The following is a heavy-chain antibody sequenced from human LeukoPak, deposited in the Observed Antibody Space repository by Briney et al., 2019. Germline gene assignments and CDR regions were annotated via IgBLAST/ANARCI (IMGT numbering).Heavy chain of an antibody. V-gene: IGHV4-59*08. CDR2: IYYSGST. CDR3: ARHTDYDYYYGMDV. J-gene: IGHJ6*02. Sequence: ASETLSLTCTVSGGSISSYYWSWIRQPPGKGLEWIGYIYYSGSTNYNPSLKSRVTISVDTSKNQFSLKLSSVTAADTAVYYCARHTDYDYYYGMDVWAKGPRSPSP. CDR1: GGSISSYY.